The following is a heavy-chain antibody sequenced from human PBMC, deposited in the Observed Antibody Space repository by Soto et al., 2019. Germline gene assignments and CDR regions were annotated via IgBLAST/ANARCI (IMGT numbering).Heavy chain of an antibody. CDR3: ARDFGDIVATDWSYFDY. Sequence: TGGSLRLSCAASGFTFSDYYMNWIRQAPGKGLEWVSYISSSGSTIYYADSVKGRFTISRDNAKNSLYLQMNSLRAEDTAVYYCARDFGDIVATDWSYFDYWGQGTLVTVPS. CDR2: ISSSGSTI. CDR1: GFTFSDYY. D-gene: IGHD5-12*01. V-gene: IGHV3-11*01. J-gene: IGHJ4*02.